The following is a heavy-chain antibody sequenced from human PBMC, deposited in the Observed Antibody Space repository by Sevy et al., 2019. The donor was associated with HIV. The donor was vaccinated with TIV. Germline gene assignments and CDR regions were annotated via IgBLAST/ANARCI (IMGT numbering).Heavy chain of an antibody. CDR2: FDPEDAET. CDR3: ATTKDYYESSGEPFDY. D-gene: IGHD3-22*01. V-gene: IGHV1-24*01. J-gene: IGHJ4*02. Sequence: ASVKVSCKVSGSTLIQMAMHWVRQAPGKGLEWMATFDPEDAETIYTQKLQGRVTMTEDTSRDTAYMELSNLRSEDTAVYYCATTKDYYESSGEPFDYWGQGTLVTVSS. CDR1: GSTLIQMA.